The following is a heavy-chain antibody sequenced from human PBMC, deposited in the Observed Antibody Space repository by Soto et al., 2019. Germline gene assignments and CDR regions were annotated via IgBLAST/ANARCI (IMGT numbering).Heavy chain of an antibody. Sequence: PSETLSLTCTVSGGSISSYYWSWIRQPPGKGLEWIGYIYYSGSTNYNPSLKSRVTISVDTSKNQFSLKLSSVTAADTAVYYCARVKLIDYVWGSYRYKEGDAFDIWGQGTMVTVSS. J-gene: IGHJ3*02. D-gene: IGHD3-16*02. CDR2: IYYSGST. CDR1: GGSISSYY. V-gene: IGHV4-59*01. CDR3: ARVKLIDYVWGSYRYKEGDAFDI.